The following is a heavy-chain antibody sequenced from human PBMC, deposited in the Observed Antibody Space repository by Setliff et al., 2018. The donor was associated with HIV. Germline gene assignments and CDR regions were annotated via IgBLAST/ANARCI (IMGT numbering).Heavy chain of an antibody. CDR1: GEFVSSGGNY. CDR3: VRERRRSPLSYGLDV. Sequence: PSETLSLTCTFFGEFVSSGGNYWGWVRQLPGKALEWIGYIYYSGETYYSPSLKSRVTISLDTSQSQFSLSLTSVTAADTAVYYCVRERRRSPLSYGLDVWGQGTTVTAP. CDR2: IYYSGET. V-gene: IGHV4-31*03. J-gene: IGHJ6*02.